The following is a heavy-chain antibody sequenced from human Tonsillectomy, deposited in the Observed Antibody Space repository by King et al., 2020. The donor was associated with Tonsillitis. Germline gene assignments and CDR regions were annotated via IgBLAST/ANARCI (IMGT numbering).Heavy chain of an antibody. J-gene: IGHJ4*02. Sequence: VQLVESGGGLVQPGGSLRLSCAASGFTFSRYWMTWVRQAPGKGLEWVANVNEDGSEKNYVDSVRGRFTIARDNAKNSLYLQMNSLRGEDTAVYFCAGRYCAATACFGAWWNSFDNGGQGTVVTVSS. D-gene: IGHD2-8*02. CDR2: VNEDGSEK. CDR3: AGRYCAATACFGAWWNSFDN. V-gene: IGHV3-7*01. CDR1: GFTFSRYW.